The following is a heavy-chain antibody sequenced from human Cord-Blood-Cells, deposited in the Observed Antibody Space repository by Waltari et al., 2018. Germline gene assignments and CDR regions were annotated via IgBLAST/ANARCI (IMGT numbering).Heavy chain of an antibody. J-gene: IGHJ4*02. CDR1: GYTFTGYY. Sequence: QVQLVQSGAEVKKPGASVKVSCKASGYTFTGYYMHWVRQAPGQGLEWMGWINPNSGGTNYAQKFQGWVTMTRDTSISTAYMELSRLRSDDTAVYYCARARNGYCSSTSCYAIDYWGQGTLVTVSS. V-gene: IGHV1-2*04. CDR3: ARARNGYCSSTSCYAIDY. D-gene: IGHD2-2*01. CDR2: INPNSGGT.